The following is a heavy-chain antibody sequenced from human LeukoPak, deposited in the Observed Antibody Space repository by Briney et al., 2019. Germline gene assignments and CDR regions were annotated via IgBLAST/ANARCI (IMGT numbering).Heavy chain of an antibody. CDR3: AKEGGDC. CDR1: GFTFSSYG. Sequence: GGSLRLSCAASGFTFSSYGMHWVRQAPGKGLEWVAFIRYDGSNKYYADSVKGRFTISRDNSKNTLHLQMDSLRTEDTAVYYCAKEGGDCWGQGTLVTVSS. J-gene: IGHJ4*02. V-gene: IGHV3-30*02. CDR2: IRYDGSNK.